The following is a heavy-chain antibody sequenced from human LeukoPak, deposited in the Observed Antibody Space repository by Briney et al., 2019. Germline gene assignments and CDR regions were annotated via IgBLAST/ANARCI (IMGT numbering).Heavy chain of an antibody. J-gene: IGHJ3*02. CDR1: GGSFSDYY. V-gene: IGHV4-34*01. CDR3: AREASSSSGPFDI. Sequence: SETLSLTCAVYGGSFSDYYWSWIRQPPGRGLEWIGEINQSGSTNYNPSLKSQVTISLDTSKNQFSLKLSSVTAADTAVFYCAREASSSSGPFDIWGQGTMVTVSP. D-gene: IGHD2-2*01. CDR2: INQSGST.